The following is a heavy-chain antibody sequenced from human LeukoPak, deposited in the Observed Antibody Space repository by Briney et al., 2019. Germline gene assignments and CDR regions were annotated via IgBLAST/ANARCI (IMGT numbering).Heavy chain of an antibody. Sequence: GGSLRLSCAASGFTFSSYAMSWVRQAPGKGLEWVSAINGSGGSTYYADSVKGRFTISRDNSKNTLYLQMNSLRAEDTAVYYCAKVHSSGWYVFDYWGQGTLVTVSS. CDR3: AKVHSSGWYVFDY. J-gene: IGHJ4*02. D-gene: IGHD6-19*01. CDR2: INGSGGST. CDR1: GFTFSSYA. V-gene: IGHV3-23*01.